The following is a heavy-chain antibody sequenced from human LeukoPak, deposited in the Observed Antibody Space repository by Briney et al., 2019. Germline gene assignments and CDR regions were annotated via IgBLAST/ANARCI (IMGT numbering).Heavy chain of an antibody. V-gene: IGHV3-53*01. J-gene: IGHJ4*02. CDR3: ARRAGGYSHPYDY. Sequence: GGSLRLSCAVSGFTVSGNYMSWVRQAPGKGLEWVSLIYSGGTTYYAYSVKGRFTISRDNSKTTLYLHMNSLRGEDTAVYYCARRAGGYSHPYDYWGQGILVTVS. D-gene: IGHD4-23*01. CDR2: IYSGGTT. CDR1: GFTVSGNY.